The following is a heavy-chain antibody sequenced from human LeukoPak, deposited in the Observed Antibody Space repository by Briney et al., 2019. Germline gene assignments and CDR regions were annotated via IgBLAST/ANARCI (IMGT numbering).Heavy chain of an antibody. V-gene: IGHV3-43*02. Sequence: GGSLRLSCAASGFXFDDYAIHWVRQAPGKGLEWVSLISGDGGSTYYADSVKGRFTISRDNSKNSLYLQMNSLRTEDTALYYCAKDIKAGYGGNLFDYWGQGTLVTVSS. D-gene: IGHD4-23*01. CDR3: AKDIKAGYGGNLFDY. CDR1: GFXFDDYA. J-gene: IGHJ4*02. CDR2: ISGDGGST.